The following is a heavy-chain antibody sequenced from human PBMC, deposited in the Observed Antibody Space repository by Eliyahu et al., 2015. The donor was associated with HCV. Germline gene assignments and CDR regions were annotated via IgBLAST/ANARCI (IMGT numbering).Heavy chain of an antibody. J-gene: IGHJ4*02. CDR3: VRGPHYLDY. V-gene: IGHV3-48*01. Sequence: EVQLVESEGGLIQPGRSLRLSCAASGFTFRSYTMNWVRQAPGKGLVWVSSISSSSTTIYYAESVKGRFTISRDNAKNSLYLQMNSLTAEDTAVYYCVRGPHYLDYWGQGTLVTVSS. CDR2: ISSSSTTI. CDR1: GFTFRSYT.